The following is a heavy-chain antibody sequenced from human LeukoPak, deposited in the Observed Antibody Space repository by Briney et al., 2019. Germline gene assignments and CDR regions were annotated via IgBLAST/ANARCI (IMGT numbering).Heavy chain of an antibody. J-gene: IGHJ4*02. CDR2: ISSSSGYT. V-gene: IGHV3-11*06. CDR1: GFTFSDYY. CDR3: ARDLATIGGAH. Sequence: KPGGSLRLSCVASGFTFSDYYMSWIRQAPGKGLEWVSYISSSSGYTNYADSVKGRFTISRDNAKNSLYLQMNSLRAEDTAVYYCARDLATIGGAHWGQGTLVTVSP. D-gene: IGHD5-12*01.